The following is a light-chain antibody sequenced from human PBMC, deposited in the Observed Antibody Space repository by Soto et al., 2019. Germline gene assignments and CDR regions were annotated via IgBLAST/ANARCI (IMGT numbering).Light chain of an antibody. Sequence: EIVLTQSPGTLSLSPGERATLSCRASQSVGSDYLAWYQQKPGQAPRLLIHHASNRATGIPGRFSGSGSGTDFTLTISRLEPEDFAEFYCQQYASSPLTFGGGTKVEIK. J-gene: IGKJ4*01. CDR3: QQYASSPLT. V-gene: IGKV3-20*01. CDR2: HAS. CDR1: QSVGSDY.